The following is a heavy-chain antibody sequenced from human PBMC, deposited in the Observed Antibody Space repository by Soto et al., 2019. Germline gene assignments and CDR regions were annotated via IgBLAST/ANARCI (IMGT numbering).Heavy chain of an antibody. CDR2: IYSDGGT. CDR3: ATRMTTAPY. D-gene: IGHD4-17*01. V-gene: IGHV3-66*01. CDR1: GFTVSNNY. Sequence: EVQLVQSGGGLVQPGGSLRLSCAASGFTVSNNYLSWVRQAPGKGLQWVSLIYSDGGTDYAESVKGRFTISRDNSKNTLYLQMNRLTAEDTAIYYCATRMTTAPYWGQGTLVTVSS. J-gene: IGHJ4*02.